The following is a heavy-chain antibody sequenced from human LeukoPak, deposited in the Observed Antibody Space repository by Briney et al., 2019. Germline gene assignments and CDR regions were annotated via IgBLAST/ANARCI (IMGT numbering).Heavy chain of an antibody. CDR3: AKRMYSSSRYYFDY. J-gene: IGHJ4*02. CDR1: GFTFSSYA. V-gene: IGHV3-23*01. D-gene: IGHD6-13*01. Sequence: QPGGSLRLSCAASGFTFSSYAMSWVRRAPGKGLEWVSAISGSGGSTYYADSVKGRFTISRDNSKNTLYLQMNSLRAEDTAVYYCAKRMYSSSRYYFDYWGQGTLVTVSS. CDR2: ISGSGGST.